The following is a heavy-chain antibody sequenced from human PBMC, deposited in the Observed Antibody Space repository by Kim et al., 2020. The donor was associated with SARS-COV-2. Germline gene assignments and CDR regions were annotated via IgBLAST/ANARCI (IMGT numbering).Heavy chain of an antibody. V-gene: IGHV4-31*03. CDR2: IYYSGST. CDR3: ARDLSGYSRD. CDR1: GGSISSGGYY. D-gene: IGHD6-13*01. J-gene: IGHJ4*02. Sequence: SETLSLTCTVSGGSISSGGYYWSWIRQHPGKGLEWIGYIYYSGSTYYNPSLKSRVTISVDTSKNQFSLKLSSVTAADTAVYYCARDLSGYSRDWGQGTLVTVSS.